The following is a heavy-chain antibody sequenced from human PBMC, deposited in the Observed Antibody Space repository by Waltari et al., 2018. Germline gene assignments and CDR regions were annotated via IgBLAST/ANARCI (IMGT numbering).Heavy chain of an antibody. D-gene: IGHD2-21*02. CDR3: ARNQVETALGY. V-gene: IGHV3-53*01. CDR2: IYSGGTT. Sequence: EVQLVESGGGLIQPGGSLRLSCVASGVTVSNNYMTWLRQAPGKGLGLVSLIYSGGTTYYADSVRGRFTISRDGSKNTGYLQRNSLRAEDTAVYFCARNQVETALGYWGQGTLVTVSS. CDR1: GVTVSNNY. J-gene: IGHJ4*02.